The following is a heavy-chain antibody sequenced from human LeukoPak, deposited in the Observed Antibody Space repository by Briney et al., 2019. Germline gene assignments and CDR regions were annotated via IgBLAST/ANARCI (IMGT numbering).Heavy chain of an antibody. J-gene: IGHJ3*02. CDR2: ISAYNGNT. CDR3: ARDGAYCSGGSCYSDAFDI. D-gene: IGHD2-15*01. Sequence: GASVKVSCKASGYTFTSYGISWVRQAPGQGLEWMGWISAYNGNTNYAQKLQGRVTMTTDTSTSTAYMELRSLRSDDTAVYYCARDGAYCSGGSCYSDAFDIWGQGTMVTVSS. CDR1: GYTFTSYG. V-gene: IGHV1-18*01.